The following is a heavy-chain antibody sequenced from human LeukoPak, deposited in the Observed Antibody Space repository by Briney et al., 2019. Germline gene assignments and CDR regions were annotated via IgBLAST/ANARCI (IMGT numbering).Heavy chain of an antibody. Sequence: GGSLRLSCAASGFIFNTYAVNWVRQAPGKGLEWVSAISGNGDFTYYADSVRGRFSISRDNSKNTLYLQMNSLRAEDTAVYYCAKSVVPAAIVYYFDYWGQGTLVTVSS. J-gene: IGHJ4*02. D-gene: IGHD2-2*01. CDR3: AKSVVPAAIVYYFDY. CDR2: ISGNGDFT. V-gene: IGHV3-23*01. CDR1: GFIFNTYA.